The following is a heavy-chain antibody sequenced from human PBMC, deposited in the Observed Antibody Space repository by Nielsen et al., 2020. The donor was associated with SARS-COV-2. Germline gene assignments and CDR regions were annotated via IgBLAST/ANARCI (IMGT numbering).Heavy chain of an antibody. J-gene: IGHJ5*02. D-gene: IGHD1-14*01. CDR2: INPSGGST. CDR1: GGTFSSYA. V-gene: IGHV1-46*01. Sequence: ASVKVSCKASGGTFSSYAISWVRQAPGQGLEWMGIINPSGGSTSYAQKFQGRVTMTGDTSTSTVYMELSSLRSEDTAVYYCARAGYKNNWFDPWGQGTLVTVSS. CDR3: ARAGYKNNWFDP.